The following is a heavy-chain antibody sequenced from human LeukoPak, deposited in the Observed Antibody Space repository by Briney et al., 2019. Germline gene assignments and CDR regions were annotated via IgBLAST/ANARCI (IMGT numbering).Heavy chain of an antibody. CDR1: GGSLSNYY. CDR3: TRNNWFDP. V-gene: IGHV4-34*01. J-gene: IGHJ5*02. Sequence: SETLSLTCAVDGGSLSNYYWSWIRQPPGKGLEWIGEINHSASTTYNPSLKSRVTMSVDTSKNQFSLRLTSVTAADTAVYYCTRNNWFDPWGQGTLVTVSS. CDR2: INHSAST.